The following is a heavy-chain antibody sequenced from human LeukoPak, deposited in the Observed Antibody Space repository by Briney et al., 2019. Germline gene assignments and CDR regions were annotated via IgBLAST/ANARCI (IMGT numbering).Heavy chain of an antibody. J-gene: IGHJ4*02. CDR3: AKEISSVAASPDY. CDR1: GFTFGDYA. CDR2: VSGSGGNT. Sequence: GRSLRLSCTASGFTFGDYAMSWVRQAPGKGLEWVSTVSGSGGNTYYADSVKGRFTISRDNSKNTLYLQMNSLRAEDTAVYYCAKEISSVAASPDYWGQGTLVTVSS. D-gene: IGHD1-26*01. V-gene: IGHV3-23*01.